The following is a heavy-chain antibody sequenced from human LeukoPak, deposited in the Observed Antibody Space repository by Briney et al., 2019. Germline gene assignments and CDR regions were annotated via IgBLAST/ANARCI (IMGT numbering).Heavy chain of an antibody. J-gene: IGHJ4*02. CDR2: ISSSGTTI. V-gene: IGHV3-11*04. CDR1: GFTFSAYY. D-gene: IGHD2-15*01. CDR3: ARALGYCSGGSCYSFDY. Sequence: GGSLRLSCAASGFTFSAYYMSWIRQAPGKGLEWVSYISSSGTTIYYADSVKGRFTISRDNAKNSLYLQMNSLRAEDTAVYYCARALGYCSGGSCYSFDYWGQGTLVTVSS.